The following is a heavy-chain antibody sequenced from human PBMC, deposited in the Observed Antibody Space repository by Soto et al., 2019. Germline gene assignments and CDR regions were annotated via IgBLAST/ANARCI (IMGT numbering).Heavy chain of an antibody. J-gene: IGHJ4*02. V-gene: IGHV3-33*06. CDR3: AKDYYGSGSILAYFDY. CDR2: IWYDGSNK. D-gene: IGHD3-10*01. CDR1: GFTFSSYG. Sequence: GGSLRLSCAASGFTFSSYGMHWVRQAPGKGLEWVAVIWYDGSNKYYADSVKGRFTISRDNSKNTQYLQMNSLRAEDTAVYYCAKDYYGSGSILAYFDYWGQGTLVTVSS.